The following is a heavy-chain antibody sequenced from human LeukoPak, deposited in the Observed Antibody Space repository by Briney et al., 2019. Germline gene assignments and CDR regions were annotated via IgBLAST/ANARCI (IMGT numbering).Heavy chain of an antibody. CDR1: GYTFTSYY. V-gene: IGHV1-46*01. Sequence: GASVKVSCKASGYTFTSYYMHWVRQAAGQGLEWMGIINPSGGSTSYAQKFQGRVTMTRDMSTSTVYMELSSLRSEDTAVYYCARENNDFWSGYYYYYYYYMDVWGKGTTVTVSS. CDR3: ARENNDFWSGYYYYYYYYMDV. CDR2: INPSGGST. D-gene: IGHD3-3*01. J-gene: IGHJ6*03.